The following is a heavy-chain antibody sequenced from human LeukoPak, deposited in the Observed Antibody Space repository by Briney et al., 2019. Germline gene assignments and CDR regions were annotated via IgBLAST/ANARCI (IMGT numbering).Heavy chain of an antibody. CDR2: ISYDGSNK. J-gene: IGHJ5*02. CDR1: GFTFSSYA. V-gene: IGHV3-30*04. D-gene: IGHD2-2*01. CDR3: ARASRYCSSTSCWHWFGP. Sequence: GGSLRLTCAASGFTFSSYAMHWVRQAPGKGLEWVAVISYDGSNKYYADSVKGRFTISRDNSKNTLYLQMNSLRAEDTAVYYCARASRYCSSTSCWHWFGPWGQGTLVTVSS.